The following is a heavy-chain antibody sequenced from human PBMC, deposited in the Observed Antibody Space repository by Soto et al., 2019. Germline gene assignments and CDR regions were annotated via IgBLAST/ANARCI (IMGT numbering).Heavy chain of an antibody. CDR3: ARISYCVKDY. CDR1: SASLSRGSYY. D-gene: IGHD1-26*01. V-gene: IGHV4-61*01. Sequence: LXPPGTVSSASLSRGSYYWGESRQPPGKGLEWIGYFYYTWTTKYNPSLESRVTISADTSKNQFSLNLTSVTAADTAVYYCARISYCVKDYWGQAVLVTVSA. J-gene: IGHJ4*02. CDR2: FYYTWTT.